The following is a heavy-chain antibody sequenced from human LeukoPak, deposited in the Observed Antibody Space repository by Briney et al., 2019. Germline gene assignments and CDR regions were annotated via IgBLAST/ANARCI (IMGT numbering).Heavy chain of an antibody. Sequence: GSLRLSCAASGFTFSSSYMHWVRQAPGKGLEYVSAISPSGDSTYYTNSVKGRFTISRDNSKNTLFLQMGSLTAEGMAVYYCARGLYYGSGQYYFDYWGQGALVTVSS. J-gene: IGHJ4*02. D-gene: IGHD3-10*01. CDR3: ARGLYYGSGQYYFDY. CDR2: ISPSGDST. V-gene: IGHV3-64*01. CDR1: GFTFSSSY.